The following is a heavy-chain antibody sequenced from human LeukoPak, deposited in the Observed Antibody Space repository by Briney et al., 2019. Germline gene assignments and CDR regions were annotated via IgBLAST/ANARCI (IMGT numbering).Heavy chain of an antibody. D-gene: IGHD3-22*01. CDR3: AKRGVVIRVILVGFHKEAYYFDS. CDR1: GITLSNYG. V-gene: IGHV3-23*01. CDR2: ISDSGGST. Sequence: GGSLRLSCALSGITLSNYGMSWVRQAPGKGLEWVAGISDSGGSTNYADSVKGRFTISRDNPKNTLYLQMNSLRAEDTAVYFCAKRGVVIRVILVGFHKEAYYFDSWGQGALVTVSS. J-gene: IGHJ4*02.